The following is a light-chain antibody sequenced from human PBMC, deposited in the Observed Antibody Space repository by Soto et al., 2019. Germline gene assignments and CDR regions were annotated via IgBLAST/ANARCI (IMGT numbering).Light chain of an antibody. CDR1: QSVSSY. J-gene: IGKJ1*01. Sequence: ETVLTQSPATLSLSPGERATLSCRASQSVSSYLAWYQQKPGQAPRLLIYDASNRATGIPARFSGSGSGTEFTLTISRLEPEDFAVYYCQQFGASLTWTFGQGTKVDIK. CDR2: DAS. V-gene: IGKV3-11*01. CDR3: QQFGASLTWT.